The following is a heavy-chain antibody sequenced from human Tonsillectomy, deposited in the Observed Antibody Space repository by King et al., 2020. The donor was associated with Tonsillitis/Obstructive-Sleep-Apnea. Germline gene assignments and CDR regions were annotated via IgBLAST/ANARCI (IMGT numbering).Heavy chain of an antibody. V-gene: IGHV1-46*04. CDR1: GYTFTNYY. CDR2: IDPSGSTT. Sequence: VQLVESGAEVKEPGASMKVSCKASGYTFTNYYIHWMRQAPGQGREWMGMIDPSGSTTTYAQKLQGRVTMTRDTSTHTVFMELSSLRSEDTAIYYCAGDLARHTGLGYWGQGTLVTVSS. CDR3: AGDLARHTGLGY. D-gene: IGHD4-17*01. J-gene: IGHJ4*02.